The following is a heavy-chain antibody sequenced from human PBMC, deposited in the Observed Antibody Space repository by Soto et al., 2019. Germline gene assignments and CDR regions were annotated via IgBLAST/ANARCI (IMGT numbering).Heavy chain of an antibody. CDR2: ISYDGSNK. V-gene: IGHV3-30-3*01. Sequence: GGSLRLSCAASGFTFSSYAMHWVRQAPGKGLEWVAVISYDGSNKYYADSVKGRFTISRDNSKNTLYLQMNSLRAEDTAVYYCARDQIVGAAFDYWGQGTLVTVSS. J-gene: IGHJ4*02. CDR1: GFTFSSYA. D-gene: IGHD1-26*01. CDR3: ARDQIVGAAFDY.